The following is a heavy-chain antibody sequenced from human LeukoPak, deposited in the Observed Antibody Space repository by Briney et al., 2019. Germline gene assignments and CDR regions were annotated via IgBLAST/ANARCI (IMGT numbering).Heavy chain of an antibody. CDR2: INSKTDGGTT. CDR1: GFTFSNAW. CDR3: PTNLDRTRYCSSKSCLD. J-gene: IGHJ4*02. V-gene: IGHV3-15*01. D-gene: IGHD2-2*01. Sequence: GGSLRLSCAASGFTFSNAWMSWVRQAPGRGLDWVGRINSKTDGGTTDYAAPVKCKFNISRDDSKNTLYLQMNGLKTEATAVYYCPTNLDRTRYCSSKSCLDRGPGTLVTVSS.